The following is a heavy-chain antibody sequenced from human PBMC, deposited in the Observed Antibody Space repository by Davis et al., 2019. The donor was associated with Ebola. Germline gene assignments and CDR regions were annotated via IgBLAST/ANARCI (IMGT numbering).Heavy chain of an antibody. CDR2: ISWNSGSI. J-gene: IGHJ4*02. CDR3: AKDNIPAAAGSGSFDY. CDR1: GFTFDDYA. Sequence: PGGSLRLSCAASGFTFDDYAMHWVRQAPGKGLEWVSGISWNSGSIGYADSVKGRFTISRDNAKNSLYLQMNSRRAEDTALYYCAKDNIPAAAGSGSFDYWGQGTLVTVSS. D-gene: IGHD6-13*01. V-gene: IGHV3-9*01.